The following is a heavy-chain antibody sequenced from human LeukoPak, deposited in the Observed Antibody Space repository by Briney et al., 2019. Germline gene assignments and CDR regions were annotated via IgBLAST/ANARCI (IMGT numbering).Heavy chain of an antibody. J-gene: IGHJ3*02. V-gene: IGHV3-21*01. CDR2: ISSSSSYI. CDR1: GFTFSSYS. D-gene: IGHD4-17*01. Sequence: GGSLRLSCAASGFTFSSYSMNWVRQAPGKGLEWVSSISSSSSYIYYADSVKGRFTISRDNAKNSLYLQMNSLRVEDTAVYYCARWYGDYGDAFDIWGQGTMVTVSS. CDR3: ARWYGDYGDAFDI.